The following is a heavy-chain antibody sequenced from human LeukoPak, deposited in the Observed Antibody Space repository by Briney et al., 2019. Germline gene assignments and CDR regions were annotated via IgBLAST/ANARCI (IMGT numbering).Heavy chain of an antibody. J-gene: IGHJ4*01. CDR2: IYYSGST. CDR3: ERHWFKVDGYNQGFDY. CDR1: GGSISPYY. V-gene: IGHV4-59*08. D-gene: IGHD5-24*01. Sequence: PSETLSLTCTVSGGSISPYYWSWIRQPPGKGLEWIGYIYYSGSTNYNPSLKSRVTISVDTSKNQFSLKLSSVTAADTAVYYCERHWFKVDGYNQGFDYWGHGTLVTVSS.